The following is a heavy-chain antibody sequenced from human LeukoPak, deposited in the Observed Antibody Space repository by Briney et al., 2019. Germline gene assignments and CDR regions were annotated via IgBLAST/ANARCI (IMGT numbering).Heavy chain of an antibody. CDR3: ARGGILLAYCGGDCYLNWFDP. D-gene: IGHD2-21*02. Sequence: ASVKVSCKASGYTFTSYGISWVRQAPGQGLEWMGWINPNSGGTNYAQKLQGRVTMTRDTSISTAYMELSRLRSDDTAVYYCARGGILLAYCGGDCYLNWFDPWGQGTLVTVSS. CDR1: GYTFTSYG. CDR2: INPNSGGT. V-gene: IGHV1-2*02. J-gene: IGHJ5*02.